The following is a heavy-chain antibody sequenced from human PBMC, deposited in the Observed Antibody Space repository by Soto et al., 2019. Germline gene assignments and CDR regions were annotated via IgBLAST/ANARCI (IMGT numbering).Heavy chain of an antibody. Sequence: QVQLVQSGAEVKKPGSSVKVSCKASGGTFSSYAISWVRQAPGQGLEWMGGIIPIFGTANYAQKFQGRVTVTAEESTRAACLERGGLRSEDKAVYYCASAYCSGGSCSHADYWGQGTLVTVSS. CDR1: GGTFSSYA. CDR2: IIPIFGTA. D-gene: IGHD2-15*01. V-gene: IGHV1-69*12. CDR3: ASAYCSGGSCSHADY. J-gene: IGHJ4*02.